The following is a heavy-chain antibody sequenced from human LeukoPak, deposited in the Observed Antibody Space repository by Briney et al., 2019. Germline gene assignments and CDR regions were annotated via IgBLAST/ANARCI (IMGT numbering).Heavy chain of an antibody. CDR2: INHSGST. D-gene: IGHD4-17*01. CDR1: GGSFSGYY. Sequence: KTSETLSLTCAVYGGSFSGYYWSWIRQPPGKGLEWIGEINHSGSTNYNPSLKSRVTISVDTSKNQFSLKLSSVTAADTAVYYCARGPTYGDYPYYFDYWGQGTLVTVSS. CDR3: ARGPTYGDYPYYFDY. J-gene: IGHJ4*02. V-gene: IGHV4-34*01.